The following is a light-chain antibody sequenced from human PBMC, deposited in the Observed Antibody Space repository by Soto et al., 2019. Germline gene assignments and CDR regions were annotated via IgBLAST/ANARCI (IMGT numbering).Light chain of an antibody. Sequence: QSVLTQPPSASGTPGQRVTISCSGTSSDIGASNYVSWYQQHPGKAPKLIISEVSNRPSGVSNRFSGSKSGSTASLTISGLQAEDEADYYCTSYTSSTTWVFGGGTKLTVL. J-gene: IGLJ3*02. CDR1: SSDIGASNY. V-gene: IGLV2-14*01. CDR3: TSYTSSTTWV. CDR2: EVS.